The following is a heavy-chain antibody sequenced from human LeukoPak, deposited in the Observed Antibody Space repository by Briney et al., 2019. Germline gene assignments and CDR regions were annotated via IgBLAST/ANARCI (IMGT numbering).Heavy chain of an antibody. Sequence: SETLSLTCAVYGGSFSGYYWSWIRQPPGKGLEWIGEINHSGSTNYNPSLKSRVTISVDTSKNQFSLKLSSVTAADTAVYYCAREVWGPEYWXQGTLVTVSS. J-gene: IGHJ4*02. V-gene: IGHV4-34*01. CDR3: AREVWGPEY. CDR1: GGSFSGYY. D-gene: IGHD1-14*01. CDR2: INHSGST.